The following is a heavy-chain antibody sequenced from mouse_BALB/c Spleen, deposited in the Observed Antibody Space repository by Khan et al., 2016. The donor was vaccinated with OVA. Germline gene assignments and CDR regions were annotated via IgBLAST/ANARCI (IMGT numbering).Heavy chain of an antibody. CDR1: GYTFTNYD. Sequence: QVQLQQSGAELVKPGASVKLSCKASGYTFTNYDINWVRQRPEQGLEWIGWIFPGDDSTKYNEKFKGNATLTTDKSSSTAYMQLSRLTSEDSAVDVCARHYYGSTHYWYFDVLGAGTTVTVSS. J-gene: IGHJ1*01. D-gene: IGHD1-1*01. CDR3: ARHYYGSTHYWYFDV. CDR2: IFPGDDST. V-gene: IGHV1-85*01.